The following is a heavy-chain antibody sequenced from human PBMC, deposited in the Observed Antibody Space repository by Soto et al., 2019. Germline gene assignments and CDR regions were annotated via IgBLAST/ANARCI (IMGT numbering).Heavy chain of an antibody. CDR1: GFTFSTYS. CDR2: ITTSSSFR. Sequence: GGSLRLSCAASGFTFSTYSMNWVRQAPGKGLEWVSDITTSSSFRFYADSVKGRFTISRDDAKNSLYLQMNSLRAEDTGVYYYAXDRYYYDSSGYYPLDYYYYGMDFWGQGTTVTXSS. D-gene: IGHD3-22*01. CDR3: AXDRYYYDSSGYYPLDYYYYGMDF. J-gene: IGHJ6*02. V-gene: IGHV3-21*01.